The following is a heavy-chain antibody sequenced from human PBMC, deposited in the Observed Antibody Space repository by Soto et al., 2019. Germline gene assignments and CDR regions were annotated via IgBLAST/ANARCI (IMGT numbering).Heavy chain of an antibody. J-gene: IGHJ4*02. D-gene: IGHD3-10*01. CDR3: ARDPSGSYYNYFDY. CDR1: GGSISSYY. CDR2: MYYSGNG. V-gene: IGHV4-59*01. Sequence: LEILSLTCSVSGGSISSYYLSWIRQPPGKGLEWIGYMYYSGNGKYNPSLKSRVTISIDTSKNQVSLKLNSVTAADSAVYYCARDPSGSYYNYFDYWGQGTLVTVSS.